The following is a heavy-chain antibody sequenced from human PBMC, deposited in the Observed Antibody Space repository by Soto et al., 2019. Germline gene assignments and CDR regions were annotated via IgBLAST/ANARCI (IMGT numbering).Heavy chain of an antibody. CDR2: ISSSSSYI. CDR1: GFTFSGGS. D-gene: IGHD2-2*03. Sequence: PGGSLRLSGAASGFTFSGGSRNWVRQAPGKGLEWVSSISSSSSYIYYADSVKGRFTISRDNAKNSLYLQMNSLRAEDTAVYYCARDGYCRSTSCYLNYYYYMDVWGKGTTVTVSS. V-gene: IGHV3-21*01. CDR3: ARDGYCRSTSCYLNYYYYMDV. J-gene: IGHJ6*03.